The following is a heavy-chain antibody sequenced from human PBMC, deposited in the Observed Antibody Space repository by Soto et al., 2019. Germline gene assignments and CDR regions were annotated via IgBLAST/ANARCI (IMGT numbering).Heavy chain of an antibody. V-gene: IGHV4-59*01. CDR1: GGSISSYY. CDR3: ARAVYCSTTSCYGPFDY. Sequence: SETLSLTCTVSGGSISSYYWSWIRQPPGKGLEWIGYIHYSGSTNYNPSLKSRVTISVDTSKNQFSLKLSSVTAADTSVYYCARAVYCSTTSCYGPFDYWGQGTLVTVS. J-gene: IGHJ4*02. D-gene: IGHD2-2*01. CDR2: IHYSGST.